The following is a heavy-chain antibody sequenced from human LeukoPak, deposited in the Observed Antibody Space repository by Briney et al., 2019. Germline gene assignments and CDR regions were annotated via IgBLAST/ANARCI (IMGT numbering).Heavy chain of an antibody. CDR2: ISGSGGST. CDR3: AKGNLGYCSSTSCYYFDY. V-gene: IGHV3-23*01. CDR1: GFTFSSYA. J-gene: IGHJ4*02. Sequence: PGGSLRLSCAASGFTFSSYAMSWVRQAPGKGLEWVSAISGSGGSTYYADSVKGRFTISRDNSKNTLYLQMNSLRAEDTAVYYCAKGNLGYCSSTSCYYFDYWGQGTLVTVSS. D-gene: IGHD2-2*01.